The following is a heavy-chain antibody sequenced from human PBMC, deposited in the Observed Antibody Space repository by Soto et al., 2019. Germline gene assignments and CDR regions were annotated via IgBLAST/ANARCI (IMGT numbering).Heavy chain of an antibody. Sequence: TSETLSLTCTVSGGSISSGDYYWSWIRQPPGKGLEWIGYIYYSGSTYYNPSLKSRVTISVDTSKNQFSLKLSSVTAADTAVYYCARAVDVQTFDPWGQGTLVTVSS. V-gene: IGHV4-30-4*01. J-gene: IGHJ5*02. CDR1: GGSISSGDYY. D-gene: IGHD1-1*01. CDR3: ARAVDVQTFDP. CDR2: IYYSGST.